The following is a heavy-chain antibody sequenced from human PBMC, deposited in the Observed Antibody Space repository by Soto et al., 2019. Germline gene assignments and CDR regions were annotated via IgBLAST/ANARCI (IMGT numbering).Heavy chain of an antibody. CDR2: ISGDGLST. CDR1: GSTVTDFS. Sequence: GGSLRLSCACCGSTVTDFSMTWVRQAPGKGLECVSAISGDGLSTYYAGSVKGRFTISRDNSKTTLYLQMNSLRAEDTAVYYCARRPDGFDIWGRGTMVTVSS. V-gene: IGHV3-23*01. CDR3: ARRPDGFDI. J-gene: IGHJ3*02.